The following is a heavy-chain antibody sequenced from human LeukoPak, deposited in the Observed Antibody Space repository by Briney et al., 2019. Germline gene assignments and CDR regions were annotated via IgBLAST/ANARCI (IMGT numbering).Heavy chain of an antibody. CDR2: ISRDCITI. Sequence: GGTPRLSCTASGFSFSDSYMRWIRQAPAKGLEWVSDISRDCITIYYADSVKGRFTSSSDNAKNFLYLQMNSLRAEDTAIYCCARDWNYHMDVWGKGTTVTV. J-gene: IGHJ6*03. D-gene: IGHD3-3*01. V-gene: IGHV3-11*04. CDR3: ARDWNYHMDV. CDR1: GFSFSDSY.